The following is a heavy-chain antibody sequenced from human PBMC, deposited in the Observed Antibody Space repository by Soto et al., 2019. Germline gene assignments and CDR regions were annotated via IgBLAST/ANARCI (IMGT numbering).Heavy chain of an antibody. J-gene: IGHJ4*02. D-gene: IGHD3-22*01. V-gene: IGHV3-48*02. CDR3: ARDMYYDSSGYYPFDY. CDR2: ISSSSSTI. Sequence: GGSLRLSCAASGFTFSSYSMNWVRQAPGKGLEWVSYISSSSSTIYYADSVKGRFTISRDNAKNSLYLQMNSLRDEDTAVYYCARDMYYDSSGYYPFDYWGQGTLVTVSS. CDR1: GFTFSSYS.